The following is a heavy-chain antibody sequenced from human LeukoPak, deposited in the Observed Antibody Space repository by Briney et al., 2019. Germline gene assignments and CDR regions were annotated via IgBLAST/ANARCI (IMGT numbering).Heavy chain of an antibody. J-gene: IGHJ4*02. CDR3: AKHRQKVATKGPFDY. CDR1: GFTFSSYG. CDR2: ISYDGSNK. D-gene: IGHD5-12*01. Sequence: GRSLRLSCAASGFTFSSYGVHWVRQALGKGLDWVAVISYDGSNKYYADSVKGRFTISRDNSKNTLYLQMNSLRAEDTAVYYCAKHRQKVATKGPFDYWGQGTLVTVSS. V-gene: IGHV3-30*18.